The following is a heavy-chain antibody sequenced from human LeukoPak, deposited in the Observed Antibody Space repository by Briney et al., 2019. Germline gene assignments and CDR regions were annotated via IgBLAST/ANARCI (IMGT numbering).Heavy chain of an antibody. Sequence: XXXYSXXWXRXXXXXXLXWVSSISSISSYIYYADSVKGRFTISRDNAKNSLYLQMNSLRAEDTAVYYCARDPGTSLDYWGQGTLVTVSS. D-gene: IGHD1-1*01. J-gene: IGHJ4*02. CDR2: ISSISSYI. CDR3: ARDPGTSLDY. V-gene: IGHV3-21*01. CDR1: XXXYS.